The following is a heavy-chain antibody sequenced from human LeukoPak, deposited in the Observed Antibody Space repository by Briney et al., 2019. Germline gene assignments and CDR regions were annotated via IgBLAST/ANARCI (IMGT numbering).Heavy chain of an antibody. CDR1: GGSISRCGYF. CDR3: AKWGRHGSEPPNYYGMDV. Sequence: ASQPLSLTCTLSGGSISRCGYFWSWIRQRPGKGLEWIGYIYYSGSTYYNPSLKSRVTISVDTSKNQFSLRLSSVTAADTAVYYCAKWGRHGSEPPNYYGMDVWGQGITVTVSS. V-gene: IGHV4-31*03. J-gene: IGHJ6*02. CDR2: IYYSGST. D-gene: IGHD1-14*01.